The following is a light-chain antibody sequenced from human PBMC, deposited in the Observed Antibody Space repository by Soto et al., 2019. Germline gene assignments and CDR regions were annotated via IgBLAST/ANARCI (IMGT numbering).Light chain of an antibody. V-gene: IGKV3-11*01. CDR3: QQRSNWQVAP. Sequence: IRLKQSPGTLSLTKGERATLSCRASQSVSSYLAWYQQKPGQAPRLLIYDASNRATGIPARFSGSGSGTDFTLTISSLEPEDFAVYYCQQRSNWQVAPFCGGAKVDVK. J-gene: IGKJ4*01. CDR2: DAS. CDR1: QSVSSY.